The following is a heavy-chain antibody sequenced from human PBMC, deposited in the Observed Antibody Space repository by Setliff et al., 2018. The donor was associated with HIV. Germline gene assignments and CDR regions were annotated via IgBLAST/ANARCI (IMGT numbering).Heavy chain of an antibody. CDR2: ISGTTNTI. CDR1: GFTFSDYN. J-gene: IGHJ3*02. Sequence: CTGSGFTFSDYNMNWVRQTPGKGLEWISYISGTTNTIYYADSVKGRFTISRDNSKNSLYLQMSSLRDEDTAVYYCARDFRIIVPDVFDIWGRGTMVT. CDR3: ARDFRIIVPDVFDI. D-gene: IGHD2-15*01. V-gene: IGHV3-48*02.